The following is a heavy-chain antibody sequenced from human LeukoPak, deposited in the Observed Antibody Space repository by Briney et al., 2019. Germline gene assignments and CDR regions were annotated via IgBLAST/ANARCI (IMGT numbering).Heavy chain of an antibody. CDR2: ISSSGRTI. D-gene: IGHD5-18*01. J-gene: IGHJ4*02. CDR1: GFTFSSYE. Sequence: GGSLRLSCATSGFTFSSYEMNWVRPAPGKGLEWGSYISSSGRTIYCADSVKGRFNISRDNAKNSLYLQMNSLRAEDTAVYYCARPDTAMVIVFGYWGQGTLVTVSS. V-gene: IGHV3-48*03. CDR3: ARPDTAMVIVFGY.